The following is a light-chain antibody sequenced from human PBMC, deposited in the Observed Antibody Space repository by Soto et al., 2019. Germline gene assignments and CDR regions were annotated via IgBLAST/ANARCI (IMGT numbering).Light chain of an antibody. CDR1: ISDIGGYNF. Sequence: QSALTQPASVSGSPGQSITISCTGTISDIGGYNFISWYQHHPGKAPKLVIYDVNNRPSGISYRFSGSKSGNTASLTISGLQAEDEADYYCSSFTSGSTLFGTGTKLTVL. V-gene: IGLV2-14*01. J-gene: IGLJ1*01. CDR2: DVN. CDR3: SSFTSGSTL.